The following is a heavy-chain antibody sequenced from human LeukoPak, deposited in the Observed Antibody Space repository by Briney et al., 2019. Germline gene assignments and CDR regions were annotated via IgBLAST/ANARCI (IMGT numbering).Heavy chain of an antibody. CDR1: GVTFSSYG. V-gene: IGHV3-30*18. D-gene: IGHD6-13*01. CDR2: ISYDGSNK. Sequence: PGGSLRLSCAASGVTFSSYGMHWVRQAPGKGLEWVAVISYDGSNKYYADSVKGRFTISRDNSKNTLYLQMNSLRAEDTAVYYCANQGSSSWYVLFDYWGQGTLVTVSS. J-gene: IGHJ4*02. CDR3: ANQGSSSWYVLFDY.